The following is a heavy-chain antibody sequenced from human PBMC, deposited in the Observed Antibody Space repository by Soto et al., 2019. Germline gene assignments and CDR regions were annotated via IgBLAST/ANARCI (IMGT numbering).Heavy chain of an antibody. D-gene: IGHD3-3*01. CDR3: ATSSCWSGPISYYYYMDV. CDR1: GYTFTSYA. Sequence: GASVKVSCKASGYTFTSYAMSWVRQAPGQRLEWMGGINAGNGKANYSQKFQGRVTITGDTSTSTAYMELSSLRSEDTAVYYCATSSCWSGPISYYYYMDVWGKGTTVTVSS. V-gene: IGHV1-3*01. J-gene: IGHJ6*03. CDR2: INAGNGKA.